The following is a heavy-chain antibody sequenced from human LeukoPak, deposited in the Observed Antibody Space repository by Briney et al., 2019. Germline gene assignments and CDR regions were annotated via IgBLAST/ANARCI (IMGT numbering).Heavy chain of an antibody. CDR2: IYHSGST. D-gene: IGHD4-17*01. Sequence: SGTLSLTCSVSGGSITSGTWWSWVRQPPGQGLEWIGEIYHSGSTNYNPSLKSRATISVDKSKKQFSLKLTSVTAADTAVYYCARNPGSDYPEWWGQGTLVTVSS. J-gene: IGHJ4*02. V-gene: IGHV4-4*02. CDR3: ARNPGSDYPEW. CDR1: GGSITSGTW.